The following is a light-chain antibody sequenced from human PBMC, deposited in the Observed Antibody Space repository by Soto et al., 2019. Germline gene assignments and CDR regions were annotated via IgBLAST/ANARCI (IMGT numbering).Light chain of an antibody. CDR2: DAS. J-gene: IGKJ5*01. Sequence: IVLTQSPGTLCLSPGERATLSYRASQTISSSYLAWYQQKPGQAPRLLIYDASNRATGIPARFSGSGSGTDFTLTISSLEPEDFAVYYWQQRSNWPPIRFAQGTRLETK. CDR1: QTISSSY. CDR3: QQRSNWPPIR. V-gene: IGKV3D-20*02.